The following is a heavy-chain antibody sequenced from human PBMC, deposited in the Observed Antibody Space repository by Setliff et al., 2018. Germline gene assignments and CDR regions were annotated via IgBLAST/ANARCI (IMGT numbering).Heavy chain of an antibody. Sequence: PGGSLRFSCAASGFTFSSFAMSWVRQAPGKGLEWLASINPHGSEKYYADSVKGRFTISRDNAKNSLSLQMNNLRSEDTAVYYCFGAGTCSYWGQGTLVTVSS. CDR2: INPHGSEK. CDR3: FGAGTCSY. D-gene: IGHD3-10*01. V-gene: IGHV3-7*01. CDR1: GFTFSSFA. J-gene: IGHJ4*02.